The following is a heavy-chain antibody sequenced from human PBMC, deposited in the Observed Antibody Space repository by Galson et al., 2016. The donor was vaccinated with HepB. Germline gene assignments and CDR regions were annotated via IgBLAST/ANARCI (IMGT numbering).Heavy chain of an antibody. Sequence: SLRLSCAASGFTFIIYYMHWARRAPGRGLEFVSAIISDGGTTYYADSVRGRFTISRDNSKKTLYLQMSSLRPEDTAVYYCVKDRSIRVADYFDSWGQGTLVTVSS. D-gene: IGHD6-19*01. CDR1: GFTFIIYY. CDR2: IISDGGTT. J-gene: IGHJ4*02. CDR3: VKDRSIRVADYFDS. V-gene: IGHV3-64D*06.